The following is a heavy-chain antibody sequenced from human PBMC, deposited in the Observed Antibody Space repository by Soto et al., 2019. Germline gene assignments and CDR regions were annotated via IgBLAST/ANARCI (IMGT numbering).Heavy chain of an antibody. J-gene: IGHJ5*02. V-gene: IGHV4-59*01. Sequence: SETLSLTCTVSGGSISSYYWSWIRQPPGKGLEWIGYIYYSGSTNYNPSLKSRVTISVDTSKNQFSLKLSSVTAADTAVYYCARALLYYYDSSGYYNWFDPWGQGTLVTVS. CDR2: IYYSGST. D-gene: IGHD3-22*01. CDR1: GGSISSYY. CDR3: ARALLYYYDSSGYYNWFDP.